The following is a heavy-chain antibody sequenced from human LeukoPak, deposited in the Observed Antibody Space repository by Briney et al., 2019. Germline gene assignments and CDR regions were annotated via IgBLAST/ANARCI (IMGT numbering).Heavy chain of an antibody. J-gene: IGHJ4*02. CDR1: GFTFSSYS. D-gene: IGHD6-19*01. CDR3: ARDRAQFIAVAGTVDY. CDR2: ISSSSSYI. V-gene: IGHV3-21*01. Sequence: GGSLRLTCAASGFTFSSYSMNWVRQAPGKGLEWVSSISSSSSYIYYADSVKGRFTISRDNAKNSLYLQMNSLRAEDTAVYYCARDRAQFIAVAGTVDYWGQGTLVTVSS.